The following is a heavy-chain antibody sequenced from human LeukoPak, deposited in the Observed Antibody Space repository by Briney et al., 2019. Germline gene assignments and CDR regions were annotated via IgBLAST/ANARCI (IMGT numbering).Heavy chain of an antibody. Sequence: ASVKLSCKACGYTFTSYGISWVRQAPGQGLEWMGWISAYNGNTDYAQKFQGRVTMTTDTSTSTAHMELRSLRSDDTAVYYCARDTFGGYDWDFDYWGQGTLVTVSS. J-gene: IGHJ4*02. V-gene: IGHV1-18*01. CDR2: ISAYNGNT. CDR1: GYTFTSYG. D-gene: IGHD5-12*01. CDR3: ARDTFGGYDWDFDY.